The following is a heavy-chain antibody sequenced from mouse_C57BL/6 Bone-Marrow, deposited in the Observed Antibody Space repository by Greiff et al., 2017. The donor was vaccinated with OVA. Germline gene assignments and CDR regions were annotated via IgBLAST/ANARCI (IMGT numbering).Heavy chain of an antibody. V-gene: IGHV1-55*01. D-gene: IGHD1-1*01. CDR1: GYTFTSYW. J-gene: IGHJ4*01. Sequence: QVQLQQPGAELVKPGASVKMSCKASGYTFTSYWITWVKQRPGQGLEWIGDIYPGSGSTNYNEKFKSKATLTVDTSSSTAYMQLSSLTSEDSAVYYCARGRYGSPYAMDYWGQGTSVTVSS. CDR2: IYPGSGST. CDR3: ARGRYGSPYAMDY.